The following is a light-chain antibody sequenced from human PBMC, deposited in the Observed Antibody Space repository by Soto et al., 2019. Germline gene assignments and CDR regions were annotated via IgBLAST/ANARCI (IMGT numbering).Light chain of an antibody. CDR2: DAS. V-gene: IGKV1-33*01. CDR3: QQSDSTPYT. J-gene: IGKJ2*01. Sequence: DIQMTQSPSSLSASVGDRVTITCQASHDIRKYLNWYQQKPGKAPKLLIYDASNMETGVPSRFTGSGSGTDFTFTISRLQPEDIATYYCQQSDSTPYTFGQGTKVDIK. CDR1: HDIRKY.